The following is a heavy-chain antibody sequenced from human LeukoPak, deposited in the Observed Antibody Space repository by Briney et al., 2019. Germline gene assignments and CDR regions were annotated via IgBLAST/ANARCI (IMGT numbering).Heavy chain of an antibody. CDR2: IRYDGSNI. CDR1: GFTFSSYD. V-gene: IGHV3-30*02. Sequence: PGGSLRLSCAASGFTFSSYDMHWIRQAPGKGLEWVSFIRYDGSNIYYADSVKGRFTISRDYSKNSLYLQMNSLRAEDTAVYYFAKDRNLDFCSGGRCYYCGYGGEGSRVTVSS. CDR3: AKDRNLDFCSGGRCYYCGY. D-gene: IGHD2-15*01. J-gene: IGHJ4*02.